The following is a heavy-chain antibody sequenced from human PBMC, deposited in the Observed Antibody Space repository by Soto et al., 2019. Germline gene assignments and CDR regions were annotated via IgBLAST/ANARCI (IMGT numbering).Heavy chain of an antibody. CDR2: MNPNSGNT. CDR3: ARTHYGDNVDY. J-gene: IGHJ4*02. V-gene: IGHV1-8*01. CDR1: GYTFTSYD. Sequence: QVQLVQSGAEVKKPGASVKVSCKASGYTFTSYDINWVRQATGQGVEWMGWMNPNSGNTGYAQKFQGRDAMTRNTSISTAHTGLSRRRSEDTAVDYCARTHYGDNVDYWGQGTLVTVAS. D-gene: IGHD4-17*01.